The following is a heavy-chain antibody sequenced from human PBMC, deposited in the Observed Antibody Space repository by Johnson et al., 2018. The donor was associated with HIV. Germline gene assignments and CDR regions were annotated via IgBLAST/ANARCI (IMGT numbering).Heavy chain of an antibody. CDR1: GLTFSGFG. CDR3: ARDPGNIYCGGDCYPEDAFDI. CDR2: TRYDGSNK. Sequence: QVQLVESGGGMVQPGGSLRLSCAASGLTFSGFGMHWVRQAPGKGLEWVAFTRYDGSNKHYVDSVKGRFTISSDDSENTVFLQMNSLRVEDTAVYYCARDPGNIYCGGDCYPEDAFDIWGQGTMVTVSS. V-gene: IGHV3-30*02. D-gene: IGHD2-21*02. J-gene: IGHJ3*02.